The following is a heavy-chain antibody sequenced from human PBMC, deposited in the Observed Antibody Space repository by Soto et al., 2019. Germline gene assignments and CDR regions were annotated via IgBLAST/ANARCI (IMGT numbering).Heavy chain of an antibody. Sequence: ASVKVSCKASGYTFTRYGIRWVRQAPGHGLEWMGWISSYNGNTNYAQNLQGRVTMTTDTSTSTAYMELRSLRSDDTAVYFCVNAAADYLGSGRRAPNDYSYCLDLWGQGTRVTVSS. D-gene: IGHD3-10*01. V-gene: IGHV1-18*01. J-gene: IGHJ6*02. CDR2: ISSYNGNT. CDR3: VNAAADYLGSGRRAPNDYSYCLDL. CDR1: GYTFTRYG.